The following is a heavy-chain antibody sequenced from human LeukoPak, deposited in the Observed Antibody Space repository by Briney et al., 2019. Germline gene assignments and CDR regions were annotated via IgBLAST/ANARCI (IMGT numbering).Heavy chain of an antibody. CDR2: IYGINNT. V-gene: IGHV3-53*01. D-gene: IGHD3-10*01. Sequence: PGGSLRLSCAASGFNVISNYMTWVRQAPGQGLEWVSVIYGINNTYYADSVKGRLTISRDTSKNTRDLQMNSLRAEDTAIYYCARVRGSGSYSNYYYMDVWGKGTTVTVSS. CDR3: ARVRGSGSYSNYYYMDV. CDR1: GFNVISNY. J-gene: IGHJ6*03.